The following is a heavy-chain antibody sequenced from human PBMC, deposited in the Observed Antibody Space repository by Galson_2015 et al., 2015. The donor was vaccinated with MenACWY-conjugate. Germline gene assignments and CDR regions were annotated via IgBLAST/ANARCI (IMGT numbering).Heavy chain of an antibody. J-gene: IGHJ6*02. CDR1: GFSFTSYW. V-gene: IGHV5-10-1*01. CDR2: IDPSDSYT. CDR3: ARRKWVGYALNYYYGMDV. D-gene: IGHD5-12*01. Sequence: QSGAEVKKPGESLRISCKGSGFSFTSYWISWVRQMPGKGLEWMGMIDPSDSYTNYSPSFQGHVTISADKSISTAYLQWSSLKASCAAMYCCARRKWVGYALNYYYGMDVWGQGTTVTVSS.